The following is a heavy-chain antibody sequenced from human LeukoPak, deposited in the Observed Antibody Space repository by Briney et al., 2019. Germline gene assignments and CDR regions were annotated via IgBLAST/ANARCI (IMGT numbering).Heavy chain of an antibody. Sequence: AGGSLRLSCAASGFTFSNHGMHWIRQAPGKGPEWVALIWYDGSNKYYGDSVKGRFTISRDNSKNTVYLQMNSLRAEDTGVYYCAKGDYYGSGLWGQGTLVTVSS. CDR1: GFTFSNHG. V-gene: IGHV3-33*03. D-gene: IGHD3-10*01. CDR2: IWYDGSNK. J-gene: IGHJ4*02. CDR3: AKGDYYGSGL.